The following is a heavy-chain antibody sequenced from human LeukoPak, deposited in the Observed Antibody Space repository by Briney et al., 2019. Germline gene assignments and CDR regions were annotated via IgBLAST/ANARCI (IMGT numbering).Heavy chain of an antibody. Sequence: PGGSLRLSCAASGFTFTSYGMSWVRQAPGKGLEWVSAISGSGGSTYYADSVKGRFTISRDNSKNTLYLQMNSPRAEDTAVYYCAKGVDYGDYGDDSWGQGTLVIVSS. CDR2: ISGSGGST. J-gene: IGHJ5*01. D-gene: IGHD4-17*01. V-gene: IGHV3-23*01. CDR3: AKGVDYGDYGDDS. CDR1: GFTFTSYG.